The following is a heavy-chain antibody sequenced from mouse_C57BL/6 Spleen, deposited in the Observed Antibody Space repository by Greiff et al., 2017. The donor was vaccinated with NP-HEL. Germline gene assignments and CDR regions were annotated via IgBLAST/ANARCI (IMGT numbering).Heavy chain of an antibody. Sequence: EVKLMESGGGLVKPGGSLKLSCAASGFTFSDYGMHWVRQAPEKGLEWVAYISSGSSTIYYADTVKGRFTISRDNAKNTLFLQMTSLRSEDTAMYYCAMGGGNYFDYWGQGTTLTVSS. CDR3: AMGGGNYFDY. CDR2: ISSGSSTI. J-gene: IGHJ2*01. D-gene: IGHD1-1*02. CDR1: GFTFSDYG. V-gene: IGHV5-17*01.